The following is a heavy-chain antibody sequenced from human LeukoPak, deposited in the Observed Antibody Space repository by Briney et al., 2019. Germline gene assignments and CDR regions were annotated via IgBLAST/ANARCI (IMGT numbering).Heavy chain of an antibody. V-gene: IGHV4-38-2*02. CDR3: ARVRAVAGTPPDY. Sequence: SETLSLTCTVSGYSISSGYYWGWIRQPPGKGLEWIGSIYLSGSTYYNPSLKSRVTISVDTFKNQFSLRLRSVTAADTAVYYCARVRAVAGTPPDYWGQGTLVTVSS. J-gene: IGHJ4*02. D-gene: IGHD6-19*01. CDR1: GYSISSGYY. CDR2: IYLSGST.